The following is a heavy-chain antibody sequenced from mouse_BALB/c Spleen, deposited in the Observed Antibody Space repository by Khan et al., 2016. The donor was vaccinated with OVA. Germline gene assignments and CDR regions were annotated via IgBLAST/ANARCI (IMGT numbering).Heavy chain of an antibody. J-gene: IGHJ3*01. CDR1: GYSFTVYY. D-gene: IGHD2-14*01. Sequence: IQLVQSGPDLVKPGASVKISCKASGYSFTVYYMSWVKQSHGKSLEWIGRVNPNSGNTNYNQEFKGKAILTVDKSSNTAYMELRSLTSEDSAVYYCARWYDFFAYWGQGTLVTVSA. CDR3: ARWYDFFAY. V-gene: IGHV1-26*01. CDR2: VNPNSGNT.